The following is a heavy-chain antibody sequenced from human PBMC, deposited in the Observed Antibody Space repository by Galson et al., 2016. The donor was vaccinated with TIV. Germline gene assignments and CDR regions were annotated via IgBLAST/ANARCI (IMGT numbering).Heavy chain of an antibody. CDR1: GYPLSTYY. J-gene: IGHJ4*02. Sequence: SVKVSCKASGYPLSTYYMHWLRQAPGQGLKWMGIIDPSVGSTTYSQKSQGRVTMTSDTSTSTVYMELTSLKSEDTAVYYCARRFYFDYWGQGTLVTVSS. CDR2: IDPSVGST. V-gene: IGHV1-46*01. CDR3: ARRFYFDY.